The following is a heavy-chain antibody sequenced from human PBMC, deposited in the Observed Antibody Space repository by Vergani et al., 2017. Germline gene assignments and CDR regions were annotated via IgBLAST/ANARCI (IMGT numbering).Heavy chain of an antibody. CDR2: FDPEDGET. CDR1: GYTFTSYG. V-gene: IGHV1-24*01. J-gene: IGHJ3*02. CDR3: ATETLQGSAFDI. Sequence: QVQLVQSGAEVKKPGASVKVSCKASGYTFTSYGISWVRQAPGQGLEWMGGFDPEDGETIYAQKFQGRVTMTEDTSTDTAYMELSSLRSEDTAVYYCATETLQGSAFDIWGQGTMVTVSS. D-gene: IGHD1-26*01.